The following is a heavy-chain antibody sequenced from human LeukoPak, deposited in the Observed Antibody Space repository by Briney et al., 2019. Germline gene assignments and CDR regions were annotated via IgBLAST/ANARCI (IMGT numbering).Heavy chain of an antibody. CDR2: IYYSGST. CDR1: GGSISTSSCY. CDR3: ARRRVLGANNDAFDI. Sequence: PSETLSLTCAVSGGSISTSSCYWGWIRQPPGKGLEWIGTIYYSGSTYYNPSLKSRVTMSIDTSKNQYSLKLSSVTAADTAVYYCARRRVLGANNDAFDIWGQGTMVTVSS. J-gene: IGHJ3*02. D-gene: IGHD1-26*01. V-gene: IGHV4-39*01.